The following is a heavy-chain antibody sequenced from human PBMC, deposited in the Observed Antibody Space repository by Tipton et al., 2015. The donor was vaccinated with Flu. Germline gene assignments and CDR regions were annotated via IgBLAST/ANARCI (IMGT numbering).Heavy chain of an antibody. CDR1: GGSISSGSYY. Sequence: TLSLTCTVSGGSISSGSYYWSWIRQPAGKGLEWIGRIDTSGSTNYNPSLKSRVTISVDTSKNQFSLKLSSVTAADTAVYYCARGVDSSGWYDYWGQGTLFTVSS. J-gene: IGHJ4*02. D-gene: IGHD6-19*01. V-gene: IGHV4-61*02. CDR3: ARGVDSSGWYDY. CDR2: IDTSGST.